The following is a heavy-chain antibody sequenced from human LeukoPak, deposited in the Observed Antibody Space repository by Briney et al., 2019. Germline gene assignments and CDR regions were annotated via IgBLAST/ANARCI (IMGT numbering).Heavy chain of an antibody. CDR3: ARRAGEYSHPYDY. CDR2: IYSGGIT. Sequence: GGSLRLSCVASGFTFDDYGMSWVRQAPGKGLEWVSFIYSGGITHYSDSVKGRFTISRDNSKNTLYLQMNSLRADDTAVYYCARRAGEYSHPYDYWGQGTLVTVSS. J-gene: IGHJ4*02. V-gene: IGHV3-53*01. D-gene: IGHD4-17*01. CDR1: GFTFDDYG.